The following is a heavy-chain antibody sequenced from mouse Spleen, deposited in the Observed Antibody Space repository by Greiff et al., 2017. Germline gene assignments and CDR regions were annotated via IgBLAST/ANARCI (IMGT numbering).Heavy chain of an antibody. D-gene: IGHD2-3*01. CDR1: GYSFTSYW. V-gene: IGHV1-4*01. J-gene: IGHJ2*01. Sequence: QVQLQQSGTVLARPGASVKMSCKASGYSFTSYWMHWVKQRPGQGLEWIGYINPSSGYTKYNQKFKDKATLTADKSSSTAYMQLSSLTSEDSAVYYCARDGGGFDYWGQGTTLTVSS. CDR2: INPSSGYT. CDR3: ARDGGGFDY.